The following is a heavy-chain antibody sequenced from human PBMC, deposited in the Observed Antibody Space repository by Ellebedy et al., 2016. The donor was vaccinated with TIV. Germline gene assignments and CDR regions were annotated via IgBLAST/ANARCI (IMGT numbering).Heavy chain of an antibody. J-gene: IGHJ4*02. CDR2: ITSSGTYM. Sequence: GGSLRLSXAASGSTFSDYYMTWVRQAPGKGLEYIAFITSSGTYMNYADSVKGRFSVSRDNAKNSLYLEMNSLSAEDTAVYYCARVPQSRYSDWSVDYWGQGTLVTVSS. CDR3: ARVPQSRYSDWSVDY. V-gene: IGHV3-11*01. CDR1: GSTFSDYY. D-gene: IGHD3-9*01.